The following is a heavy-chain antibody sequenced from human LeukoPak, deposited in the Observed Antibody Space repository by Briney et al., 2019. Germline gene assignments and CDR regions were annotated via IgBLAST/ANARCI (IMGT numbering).Heavy chain of an antibody. D-gene: IGHD3-22*01. CDR2: TYYRSKWYN. J-gene: IGHJ4*02. CDR1: GDSVSSNSAA. Sequence: SQTLSLTCALSGDSVSSNSAAWNWLRQSPSRGLEWLGRTYYRSKWYNDYAVSVKSRITINPDTSKNQFSLQLNSVTPEDTAVYYCARGGYSSGYYDHYYFDYWGQGTLVTVSS. V-gene: IGHV6-1*01. CDR3: ARGGYSSGYYDHYYFDY.